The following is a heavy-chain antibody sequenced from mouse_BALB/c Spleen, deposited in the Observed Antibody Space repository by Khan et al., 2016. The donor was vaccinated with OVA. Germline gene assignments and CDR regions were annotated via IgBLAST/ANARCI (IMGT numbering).Heavy chain of an antibody. Sequence: EVQLQESGPGLVKPSQSLSLTCTVTGYSITSDYAWNWIRQFPGNKLEWMGYISYSGSTTYNPSLTSRISITRDTSKDQFFLQLKSVTSEDTATYYCASELGRYYAMDYWGQGTPVTVSS. CDR3: ASELGRYYAMDY. V-gene: IGHV3-2*02. J-gene: IGHJ4*01. CDR1: GYSITSDYA. CDR2: ISYSGST. D-gene: IGHD4-1*01.